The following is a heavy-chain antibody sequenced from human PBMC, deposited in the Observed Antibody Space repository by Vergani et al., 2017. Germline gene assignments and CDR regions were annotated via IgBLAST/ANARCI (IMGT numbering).Heavy chain of an antibody. Sequence: QVQLVQSGAELKKPGASVKVSCKASGYTFTSYYMHWVRQAPGQGLEWMGIINPSGGSTSYAQKSQGRVTMTRDTSTSTVYMELSSLRSEDTAVYYCARTYYYGSGRNWFDPWGQGTLVTVSS. CDR3: ARTYYYGSGRNWFDP. D-gene: IGHD3-10*01. V-gene: IGHV1-46*03. CDR1: GYTFTSYY. CDR2: INPSGGST. J-gene: IGHJ5*02.